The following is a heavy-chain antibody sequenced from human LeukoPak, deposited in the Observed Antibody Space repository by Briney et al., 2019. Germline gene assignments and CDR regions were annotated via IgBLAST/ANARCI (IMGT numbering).Heavy chain of an antibody. J-gene: IGHJ5*02. CDR2: IYTSGST. V-gene: IGHV4-4*07. Sequence: SETLSLTCTVSGGSISSYYWSWTRQPAGKGLEWIGRIYTSGSTNYSPSLKSRVTMSVDTSKNQFSLKLSSVTAADTAVYYCARNLGEYSSGWYWFDPWGQGTLVTVSS. CDR3: ARNLGEYSSGWYWFDP. CDR1: GGSISSYY. D-gene: IGHD6-19*01.